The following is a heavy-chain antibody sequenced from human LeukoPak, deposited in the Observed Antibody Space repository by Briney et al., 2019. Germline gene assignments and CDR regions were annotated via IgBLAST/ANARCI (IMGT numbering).Heavy chain of an antibody. D-gene: IGHD3-9*01. CDR2: IYYSGST. J-gene: IGHJ5*02. CDR1: GGSISSSSYY. CDR3: ARHERAFDWLGIAWFDP. Sequence: PSETLSLTCTVSGGSISSSSYYWGWIRQPPGKGLEWIGSIYYSGSTYYNPSLKSRVTISVDTSKNQFSLKLSSVTAADTAVYYCARHERAFDWLGIAWFDPWGQGTLVTVSS. V-gene: IGHV4-39*01.